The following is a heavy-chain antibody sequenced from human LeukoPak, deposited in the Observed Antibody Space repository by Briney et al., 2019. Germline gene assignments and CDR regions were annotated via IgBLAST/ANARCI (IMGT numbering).Heavy chain of an antibody. J-gene: IGHJ4*02. CDR1: GFTFSSYA. CDR2: ISGSGGST. V-gene: IGHV3-23*01. CDR3: AKDRGPIVGATESNFDY. D-gene: IGHD1-26*01. Sequence: GGSLRLSCAASGFTFSSYAMSWVRQAPGKGLEWVSAISGSGGSTYYADSVKGRFTISRDNSKNTLYLQMNSLRAEDTAVYYCAKDRGPIVGATESNFDYWGQGTLVTVSS.